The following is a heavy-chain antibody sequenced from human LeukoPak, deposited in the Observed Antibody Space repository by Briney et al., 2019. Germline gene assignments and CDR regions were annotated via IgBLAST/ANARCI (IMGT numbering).Heavy chain of an antibody. CDR2: ISAYNGNT. D-gene: IGHD6-19*01. CDR3: AREGGIAVAEGPDY. CDR1: GYTLTELS. J-gene: IGHJ4*02. Sequence: ASVKVSCKVSGYTLTELSMHWVRQAPGQGLEWMGWISAYNGNTNYAQKLQGRVTMTTDTSTSTAYMELRSLRSDDTAVYYCAREGGIAVAEGPDYWGQGTLVTVSS. V-gene: IGHV1-18*01.